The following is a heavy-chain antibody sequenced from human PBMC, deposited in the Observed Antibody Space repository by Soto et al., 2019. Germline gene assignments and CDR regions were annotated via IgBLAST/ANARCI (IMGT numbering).Heavy chain of an antibody. Sequence: VKVYCKGAGYTFTSDVVRRRRQTPGQRLEWMGWINAGNGNTKYSQKFQGRVTITRDTSASTAYMELSSLRSEDTAVYYCARVRWGYCSSTSCYTLDYWGQGTLVTVSS. CDR3: ARVRWGYCSSTSCYTLDY. D-gene: IGHD2-2*02. V-gene: IGHV1-3*01. CDR1: GYTFTSDV. CDR2: INAGNGNT. J-gene: IGHJ4*02.